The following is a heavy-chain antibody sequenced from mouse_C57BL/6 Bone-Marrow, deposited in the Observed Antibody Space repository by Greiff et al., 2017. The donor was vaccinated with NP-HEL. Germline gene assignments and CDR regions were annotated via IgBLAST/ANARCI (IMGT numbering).Heavy chain of an antibody. CDR1: YFAFMASA. CDR2: FTMYSDAT. Sequence: LLQSGAELVRPGSSVKLSCTASYFAFMASAMPWVQQRPGHGLEWIGSFTMYSDATEYSENFKGKATLTANTSSSTAYMELSSLTSEDSAVYYCARGDPNHVGFAYWGQGTLVTVSA. D-gene: IGHD6-1*01. J-gene: IGHJ3*01. V-gene: IGHV1-49*01. CDR3: ARGDPNHVGFAY.